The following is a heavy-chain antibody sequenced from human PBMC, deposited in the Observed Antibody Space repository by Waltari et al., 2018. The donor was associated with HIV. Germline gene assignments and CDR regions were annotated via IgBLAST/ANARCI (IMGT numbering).Heavy chain of an antibody. Sequence: EVQLVESGGGLVQPGRSLRLSCAASGFTFDDYAMHWVRQAPGKGLEWVSGISWNSGSIGYADSVKGRFTISRDNAKNSLYLQMNSLRAEDTALYYCAKDRVGGSYRLFEYWGQGTLVTVSS. CDR3: AKDRVGGSYRLFEY. CDR1: GFTFDDYA. J-gene: IGHJ4*02. V-gene: IGHV3-9*01. CDR2: ISWNSGSI. D-gene: IGHD1-26*01.